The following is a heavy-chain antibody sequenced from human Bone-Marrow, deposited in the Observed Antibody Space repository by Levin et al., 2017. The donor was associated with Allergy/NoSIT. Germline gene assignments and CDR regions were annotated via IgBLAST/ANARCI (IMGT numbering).Heavy chain of an antibody. J-gene: IGHJ4*02. CDR3: ARKTDTNIYPVDF. CDR2: IYSRGNT. CDR1: VFTVSNNY. D-gene: IGHD5-18*01. Sequence: GGSLRLSCAASVFTVSNNYMTWVRQAPGKGLEWVSLIYSRGNTQYADSVKGRFTISRDNSKNTLYLQMNSLRAEDTAVYYCARKTDTNIYPVDFWGQGTLVTVSS. V-gene: IGHV3-66*01.